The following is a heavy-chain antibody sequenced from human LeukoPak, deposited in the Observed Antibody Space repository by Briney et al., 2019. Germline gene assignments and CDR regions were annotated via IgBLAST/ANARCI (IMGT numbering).Heavy chain of an antibody. CDR3: SKDLTSDFGGDLDP. Sequence: GGSLRLSCAASGFTFSTYSMNWVRQAPGKGLEWLSYITSTSGTIFYADSVKGRFTISRDNAKNSLYLQMNSLRAEDTAVCYCSKDLTSDFGGDLDPWGQGTLVTVSS. J-gene: IGHJ5*02. CDR2: ITSTSGTI. D-gene: IGHD3-10*01. V-gene: IGHV3-48*04. CDR1: GFTFSTYS.